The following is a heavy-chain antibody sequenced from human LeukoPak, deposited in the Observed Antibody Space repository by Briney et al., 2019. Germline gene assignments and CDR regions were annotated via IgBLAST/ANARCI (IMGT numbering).Heavy chain of an antibody. CDR1: GGSISSSSYY. Sequence: PSETLSLTCTVSGGSISSSSYYWGWIRQPPGKGLEWIGSIYYSGSTYYNPSLKSRVTISVDTSKNQFSLKRSPVTAADTAVYYCARGSPSLLVAFDIWGQGTMVTVSS. D-gene: IGHD1-26*01. CDR2: IYYSGST. J-gene: IGHJ3*02. CDR3: ARGSPSLLVAFDI. V-gene: IGHV4-39*01.